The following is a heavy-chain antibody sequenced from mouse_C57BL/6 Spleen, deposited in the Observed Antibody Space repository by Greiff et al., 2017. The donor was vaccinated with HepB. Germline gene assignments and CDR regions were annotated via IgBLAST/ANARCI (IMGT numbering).Heavy chain of an antibody. J-gene: IGHJ1*03. CDR1: GYTYTSYW. CDR2: IDPSDSET. Sequence: VQLQQPGAELVRPGSSVKLSCKASGYTYTSYWMHWVKQRPIQGLEWIGNIDPSDSETHYNQKFKDKATLTVDKSSSTAYMQLSSLTSEDSAVYYCASYGSSLGYFDVWGTGTTVTVSS. V-gene: IGHV1-52*01. CDR3: ASYGSSLGYFDV. D-gene: IGHD1-1*01.